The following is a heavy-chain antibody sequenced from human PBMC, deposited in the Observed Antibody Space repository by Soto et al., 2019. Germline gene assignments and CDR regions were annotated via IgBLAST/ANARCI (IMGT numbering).Heavy chain of an antibody. CDR1: GGSISSSSYY. CDR3: SRKGVSGTLAGGGSFYH. CDR2: FYYSGST. J-gene: IGHJ4*02. D-gene: IGHD3-16*01. V-gene: IGHV4-39*01. Sequence: QLQLQESGPGVVKPSETLSLTCTVSGGSISSSSYYWGWIRQPPGKGLEWIGTFYYSGSTYYNPSLKGRVTLSQNTAEDQFSLKPSSVAAAETALYYWSRKGVSGTLAGGGSFYHLGQGTPVNVPS.